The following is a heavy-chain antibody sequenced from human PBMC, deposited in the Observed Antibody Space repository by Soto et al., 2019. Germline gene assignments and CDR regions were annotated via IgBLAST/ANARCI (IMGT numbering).Heavy chain of an antibody. D-gene: IGHD3-3*01. CDR1: GGSISSGGYS. V-gene: IGHV4-30-2*01. CDR3: ARSKATIFGVVIRRFWYFDL. CDR2: IYHSGST. Sequence: LSLTCAVSGGSISSGGYSWSCIRQPPGKGMEWIGYIYHSGSTYYNPSLKSRVTISVDRSKNQFSLKLSSVTAADTAVYYCARSKATIFGVVIRRFWYFDLWGRGTLVTVSS. J-gene: IGHJ2*01.